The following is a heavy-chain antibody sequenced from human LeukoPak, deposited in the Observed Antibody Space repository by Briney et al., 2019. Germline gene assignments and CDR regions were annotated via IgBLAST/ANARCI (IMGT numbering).Heavy chain of an antibody. CDR2: IYHSGST. CDR3: ARESWRWLQLPSYFDY. V-gene: IGHV4-38-2*02. CDR1: GYSISSGYY. Sequence: PSETLSLTCTVSGYSISSGYYWGWIRHPPGKGLEWIGSIYHSGSTYYNPSLKSRFTISVDTSKNQFSLKLSSVTAAGTAVYYCARESWRWLQLPSYFDYWGQGTLVTVSS. D-gene: IGHD5-24*01. J-gene: IGHJ4*02.